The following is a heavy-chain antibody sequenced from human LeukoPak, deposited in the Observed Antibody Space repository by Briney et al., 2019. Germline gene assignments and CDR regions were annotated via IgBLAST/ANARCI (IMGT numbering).Heavy chain of an antibody. J-gene: IGHJ4*02. CDR3: AKVPLRSGWKVFDY. Sequence: GGSLRLSCAASGFTFSSYEMNWVRQAPGKGLVWVSRIKSDGSSTSYADSVKGRFTISRDNAKNTLYLQMNSLRAEDTAVYYCAKVPLRSGWKVFDYWGQGTLVTVSS. CDR2: IKSDGSST. CDR1: GFTFSSYE. D-gene: IGHD6-19*01. V-gene: IGHV3-74*01.